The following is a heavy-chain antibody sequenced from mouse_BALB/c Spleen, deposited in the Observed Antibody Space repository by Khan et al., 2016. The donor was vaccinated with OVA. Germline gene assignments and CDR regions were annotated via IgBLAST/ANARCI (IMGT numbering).Heavy chain of an antibody. V-gene: IGHV9-4*02. CDR1: GYTFTTAG. Sequence: QIQLVQSGPELKKPGETVRISCKASGYTFTTAGMQWVQKMPGKGLKWIGWINTHSGVPKYAEDFKGRFAFSLETSASTAYLQITNLKNEDTATYVGAGEYGYGWYFDVWGAGTTVTVSS. CDR3: AGEYGYGWYFDV. D-gene: IGHD2-2*01. CDR2: INTHSGVP. J-gene: IGHJ1*01.